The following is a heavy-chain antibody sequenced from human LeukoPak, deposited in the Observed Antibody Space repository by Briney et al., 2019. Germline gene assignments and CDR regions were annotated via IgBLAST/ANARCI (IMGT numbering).Heavy chain of an antibody. Sequence: SETLSLTCAVYGGSFSGYYWSWIRQPPGKGLEWIGEINHSGSTNYNPSLKSRVTISVDTSKNQFSLKLSSVTAADTAVYYCARDIIWAAAPLGFDPWGQGTLVTVSS. CDR2: INHSGST. V-gene: IGHV4-34*01. CDR3: ARDIIWAAAPLGFDP. D-gene: IGHD6-13*01. J-gene: IGHJ5*02. CDR1: GGSFSGYY.